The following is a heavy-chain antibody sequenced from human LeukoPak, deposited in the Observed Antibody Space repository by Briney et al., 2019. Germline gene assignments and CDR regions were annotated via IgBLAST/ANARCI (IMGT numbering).Heavy chain of an antibody. D-gene: IGHD6-13*01. Sequence: SETLSLTCTVSGGSISSSSYYWGWIRQSPGKGLEWIGSIYYSGSTYYNPSLKSRVTISVDTSKNQFSLKLSSVTAADTAVYYCARGIIAAAVPDAFDIWGQGIMVTVSS. CDR1: GGSISSSSYY. V-gene: IGHV4-39*07. CDR2: IYYSGST. CDR3: ARGIIAAAVPDAFDI. J-gene: IGHJ3*02.